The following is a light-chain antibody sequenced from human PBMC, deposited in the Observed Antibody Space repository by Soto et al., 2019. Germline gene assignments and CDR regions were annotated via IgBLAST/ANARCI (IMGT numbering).Light chain of an antibody. CDR1: QTFSSSY. CDR3: QQFGSSFIT. CDR2: GAS. J-gene: IGKJ5*01. V-gene: IGKV3-20*01. Sequence: EFVLTQSPGTLSLSPGERATLSCRASQTFSSSYLAWYQQKPGQAPRLLIYGASRRATGVPDRFSGSGSGTDFTLTISRLEREDFAVYFCQQFGSSFITFGQGTRLEI.